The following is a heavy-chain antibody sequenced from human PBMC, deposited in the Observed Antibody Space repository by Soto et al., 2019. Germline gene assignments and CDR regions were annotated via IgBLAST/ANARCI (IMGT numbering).Heavy chain of an antibody. CDR3: ARALYCSSTSCYTGTGFDP. CDR2: IIPIFGTA. J-gene: IGHJ5*02. Sequence: QVQLVQSGAEVKKPGSSVKVSCKASGGTFSSYAISWVRQAPGQGLEWMGGIIPIFGTANYAQKFQGRVTITADESTSTAYMELSSLRSEDTAVYYCARALYCSSTSCYTGTGFDPWGQGPLVTVSS. D-gene: IGHD2-2*02. V-gene: IGHV1-69*01. CDR1: GGTFSSYA.